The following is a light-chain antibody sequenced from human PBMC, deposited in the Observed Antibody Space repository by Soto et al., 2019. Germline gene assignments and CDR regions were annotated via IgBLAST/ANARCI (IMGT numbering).Light chain of an antibody. CDR1: ASKIGGVT. Sequence: QSVLTQSPSASGTPGQGSTIPGFGGASKIGGVTVNWYQQVQGTAPNLLTHSNNHRPSGIPDRFSGSKSGTSASRAISGLQPEDEADYFCAAWDDSLNGDVFGTGTKLTVL. V-gene: IGLV1-44*01. CDR2: SNN. CDR3: AAWDDSLNGDV. J-gene: IGLJ1*01.